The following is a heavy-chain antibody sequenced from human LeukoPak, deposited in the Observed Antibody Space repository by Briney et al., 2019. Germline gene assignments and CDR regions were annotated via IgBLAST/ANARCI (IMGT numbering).Heavy chain of an antibody. Sequence: PGGSLRLSCAASGFTFSSYGMHWVRQAPGKGLEWVSYISSSSSTIYYADSVKGRFTISRDNAKNSLYLQMNSLRAEDTAVYYCARDRSDYYDSSGPEYRDAFDIWGQGTMVTVSP. CDR2: ISSSSSTI. J-gene: IGHJ3*02. CDR3: ARDRSDYYDSSGPEYRDAFDI. V-gene: IGHV3-48*04. D-gene: IGHD3-22*01. CDR1: GFTFSSYG.